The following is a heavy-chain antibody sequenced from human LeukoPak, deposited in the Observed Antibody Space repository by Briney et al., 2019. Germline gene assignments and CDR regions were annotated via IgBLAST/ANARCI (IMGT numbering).Heavy chain of an antibody. V-gene: IGHV4-34*01. J-gene: IGHJ4*02. Sequence: PSETLSLTCAVYGGSFSGYYWSWIRQPPGKGLEWIGEINHSGSTNYNPSLKSRVTISVDTSKNQFSLKLSSVTAADTAAYYCARGSLYHSYGGNSGVFVDYWGQGTLVTVSS. CDR1: GGSFSGYY. CDR3: ARGSLYHSYGGNSGVFVDY. D-gene: IGHD4-23*01. CDR2: INHSGST.